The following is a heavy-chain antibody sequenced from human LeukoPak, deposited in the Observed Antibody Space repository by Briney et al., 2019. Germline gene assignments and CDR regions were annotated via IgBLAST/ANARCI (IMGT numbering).Heavy chain of an antibody. CDR1: GYAFTIYY. J-gene: IGHJ4*02. Sequence: ASVKVSCKASGYAFTIYYIHWVRPAPGQGLEWMGIINPSGGSTSYAQKFQGRVTMTRDTSTSTVYMELSSLRSEDTAVYYCARAGIFDYWGQGTLVTVSS. D-gene: IGHD3-10*01. CDR3: ARAGIFDY. V-gene: IGHV1-46*01. CDR2: INPSGGST.